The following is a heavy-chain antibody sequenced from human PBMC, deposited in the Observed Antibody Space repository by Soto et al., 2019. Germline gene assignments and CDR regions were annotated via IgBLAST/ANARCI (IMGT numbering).Heavy chain of an antibody. CDR1: GFSFSNYA. CDR3: TKRNSGSPSPFEY. J-gene: IGHJ4*02. Sequence: GGSLRLSCAASGFSFSNYAMSWVRQTPGKGPEWVSTISGSGSDTYYPDSVEGRFTISRDNPKSTLYLQLNSLRAEDTAVYYCTKRNSGSPSPFEYWGQGTLATVSS. V-gene: IGHV3-23*01. D-gene: IGHD3-10*01. CDR2: ISGSGSDT.